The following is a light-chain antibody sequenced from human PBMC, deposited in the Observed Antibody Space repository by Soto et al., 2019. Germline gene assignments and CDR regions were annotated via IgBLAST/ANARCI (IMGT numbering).Light chain of an antibody. CDR1: SSDVGGYNY. J-gene: IGLJ1*01. CDR2: DVS. Sequence: QSALXQPASVSGSPGQSITISCTGTSSDVGGYNYVSWYQQHPGKAPKLMIYDVSNRPSGVSNRFSGSKSGNTASLTISGLRAEDEADYYCSSYTSSSRVFGTGTKVTVL. V-gene: IGLV2-14*01. CDR3: SSYTSSSRV.